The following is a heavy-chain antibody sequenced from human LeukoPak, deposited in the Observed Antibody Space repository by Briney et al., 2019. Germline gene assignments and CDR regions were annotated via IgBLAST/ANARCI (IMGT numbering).Heavy chain of an antibody. J-gene: IGHJ3*01. D-gene: IGHD3-3*01. Sequence: PGASVKVSCKVSGYTLTELSMHGVRQAPGKGLEWMGGFDPEDGETIYAQKFQGRVTMTEDTSTDTAYMELSSLRSEDTAVYYCAPLRREWQRHAFDLWAQGPMVTVSS. CDR3: APLRREWQRHAFDL. V-gene: IGHV1-24*01. CDR1: GYTLTELS. CDR2: FDPEDGET.